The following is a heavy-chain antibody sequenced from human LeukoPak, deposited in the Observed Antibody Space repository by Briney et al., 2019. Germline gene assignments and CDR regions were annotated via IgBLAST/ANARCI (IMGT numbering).Heavy chain of an antibody. CDR3: ATSRGYSYGSYFDY. V-gene: IGHV4-34*01. CDR2: INHSGST. D-gene: IGHD5-18*01. Sequence: SETLSLTCAVYGGSFSGYYWSWIRQPPGKGLEWIGEINHSGSTNYNPSLKSRVTISVDTSKNQFSLKLSSVTAADTAVYYCATSRGYSYGSYFDYWGQGTLVTVSS. J-gene: IGHJ4*02. CDR1: GGSFSGYY.